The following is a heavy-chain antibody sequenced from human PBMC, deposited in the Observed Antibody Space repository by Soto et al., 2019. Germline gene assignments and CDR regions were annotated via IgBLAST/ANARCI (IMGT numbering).Heavy chain of an antibody. D-gene: IGHD4-17*01. V-gene: IGHV3-7*01. CDR2: IKQDGSVT. CDR3: ASQRDYGEHDY. CDR1: GLTFTSYW. J-gene: IGHJ4*02. Sequence: ESGGGLVQPGGSLRLSCAASGLTFTSYWMSWVRQAPGKGLEWVGNIKQDGSVTYYVDSVRGRFIISRDNAKNSVYLQMSSLTGEDTAVYYCASQRDYGEHDYWGQGTLVTVSS.